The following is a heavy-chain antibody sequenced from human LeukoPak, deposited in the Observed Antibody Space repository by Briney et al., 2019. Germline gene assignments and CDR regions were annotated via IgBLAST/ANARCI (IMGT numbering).Heavy chain of an antibody. J-gene: IGHJ4*02. CDR3: ARTPPRDGHNSDPYYFDY. CDR2: IYYSGST. Sequence: SETLSLTCTVSGGSISSGDYYWSWIRQPPGKGLEWIGYIYYSGSTYYNPTLKSRVTISVDTSKNQFSLKLSSVTAADTAVYYCARTPPRDGHNSDPYYFDYWGQGTLVTVSS. V-gene: IGHV4-30-4*01. CDR1: GGSISSGDYY. D-gene: IGHD5-24*01.